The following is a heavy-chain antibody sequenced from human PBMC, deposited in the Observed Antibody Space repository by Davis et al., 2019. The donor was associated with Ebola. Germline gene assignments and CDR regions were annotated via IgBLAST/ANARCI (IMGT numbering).Heavy chain of an antibody. CDR3: ARVPYYYDSSGYYGLGGWFDP. V-gene: IGHV4-61*01. CDR2: IYYSGST. CDR1: GGSISSSSYY. J-gene: IGHJ5*02. D-gene: IGHD3-22*01. Sequence: MPSETLSLTCTVSGGSISSSSYYWSWIRQPPGKGLEWIGYIYYSGSTNYNPSLKSRVTISVDTSKNQFSLKLSSVTAADTAVYYCARVPYYYDSSGYYGLGGWFDPWGQGTLVTVSS.